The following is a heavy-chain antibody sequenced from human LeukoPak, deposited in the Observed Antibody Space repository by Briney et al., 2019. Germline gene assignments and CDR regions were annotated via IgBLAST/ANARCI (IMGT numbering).Heavy chain of an antibody. CDR3: ARDVGYCSGGSCSLFDY. V-gene: IGHV1-18*01. Sequence: ASVKVSCKASGYTFTSYGISWVRQAPGQGLEWMGWISAYNGNTNYAQKLQGRVTMTTDTSTSTAYMELRSLRSDDTAVYYCARDVGYCSGGSCSLFDYWGQGTLVTVSS. D-gene: IGHD2-15*01. CDR2: ISAYNGNT. J-gene: IGHJ4*02. CDR1: GYTFTSYG.